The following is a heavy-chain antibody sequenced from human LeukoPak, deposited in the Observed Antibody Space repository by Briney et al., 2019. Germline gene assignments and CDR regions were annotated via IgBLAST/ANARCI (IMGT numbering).Heavy chain of an antibody. J-gene: IGHJ6*02. CDR3: ARGRIGYSYGYGGRYYYYGMDV. CDR2: MNPNSGNT. Sequence: ASVKVSCKASGYTFTTYDINWVRQATGQGLEWMGWMNPNSGNTGYAQKFQGRVTMTRNTSISTAYMELSSLRSEDTAVYYCARGRIGYSYGYGGRYYYYGMDVWGQGTTVTLSS. CDR1: GYTFTTYD. D-gene: IGHD5-18*01. V-gene: IGHV1-8*01.